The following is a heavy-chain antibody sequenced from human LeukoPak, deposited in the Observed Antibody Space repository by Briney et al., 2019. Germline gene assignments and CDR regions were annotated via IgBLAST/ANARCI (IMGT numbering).Heavy chain of an antibody. CDR3: ARATRDYGDAASSYYYYYMDV. CDR2: IYYSGST. Sequence: SETPSLTCTVSGGSISSYYWSWLRQPPGKGLEWIGYIYYSGSTNYNPSLKSRVTISVDTSKNQFSLKLSSVTAADTAVYYCARATRDYGDAASSYYYYYMDVWGEGTTVTVSS. V-gene: IGHV4-59*01. J-gene: IGHJ6*03. CDR1: GGSISSYY. D-gene: IGHD4-17*01.